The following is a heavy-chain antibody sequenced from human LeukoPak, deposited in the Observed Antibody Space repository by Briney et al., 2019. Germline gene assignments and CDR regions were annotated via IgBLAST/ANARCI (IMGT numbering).Heavy chain of an antibody. CDR2: ISSSGSTI. D-gene: IGHD3-22*01. CDR1: GFTFSSYE. V-gene: IGHV3-48*03. Sequence: GGSLRLSCAASGFTFSSYEMNWVRQAPGKGLEWVSYISSSGSTIYYADSVKGRFTISRDNSKNTLYLQMNSLRAEDTAVYYCAKVLRRWYDSSGYYQTAFDYWGQGTLVTVSS. J-gene: IGHJ4*02. CDR3: AKVLRRWYDSSGYYQTAFDY.